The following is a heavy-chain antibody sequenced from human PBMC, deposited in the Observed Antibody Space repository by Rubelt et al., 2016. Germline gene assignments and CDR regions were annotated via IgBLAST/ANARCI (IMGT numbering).Heavy chain of an antibody. Sequence: QVQLQQWGAGLLQPSETLSLTCAVYGGSFSGYYWSWIRPPPGKGLEWIGEINHSGSTNYNPSLKSRVTISVDTSKNQFSLKLSSVTAADTAVYYCARGKEGLGVTMMDYWGQGTLVTVSS. D-gene: IGHD3-22*01. J-gene: IGHJ4*02. V-gene: IGHV4-34*01. CDR2: INHSGST. CDR3: ARGKEGLGVTMMDY. CDR1: GGSFSGYY.